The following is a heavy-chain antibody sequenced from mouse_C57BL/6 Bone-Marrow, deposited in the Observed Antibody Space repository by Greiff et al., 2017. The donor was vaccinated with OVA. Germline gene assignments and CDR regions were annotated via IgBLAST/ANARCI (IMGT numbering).Heavy chain of an antibody. CDR3: AKYYDGSSYDYFDY. CDR1: GYSITSGYY. V-gene: IGHV3-6*01. J-gene: IGHJ2*01. Sequence: EVKLQESGPGLVKPSQSLSLTCSVPGYSITSGYYWYWILPFPGNQLGWMGFISYDGSNNYNPSLKNRISISRDTAKNQFFLKLNSVTTEDTATYYCAKYYDGSSYDYFDYWGQGTTLTVSS. CDR2: ISYDGSN. D-gene: IGHD1-1*01.